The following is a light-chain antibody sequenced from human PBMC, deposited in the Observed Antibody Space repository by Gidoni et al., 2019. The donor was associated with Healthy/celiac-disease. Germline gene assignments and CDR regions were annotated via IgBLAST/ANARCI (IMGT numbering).Light chain of an antibody. CDR3: QQSYSTPRT. CDR1: HIISSY. Sequence: IQMTHSPSSLSASVGDRVTITCRASHIISSYLNWYQQKPGKAPKLLIYAASSLQSGVPSRFSGSASGTYFTLTISSLQPEDFATYYCQQSYSTPRTFGQGTKLEIK. CDR2: AAS. J-gene: IGKJ2*01. V-gene: IGKV1-39*01.